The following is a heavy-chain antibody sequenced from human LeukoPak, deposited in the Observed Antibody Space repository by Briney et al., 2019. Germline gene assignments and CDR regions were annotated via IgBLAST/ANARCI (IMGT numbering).Heavy chain of an antibody. CDR1: GGSISSSSYY. CDR3: ARTPSEYYYDSSGYYYGFDP. CDR2: IYYSGST. V-gene: IGHV4-39*07. Sequence: SETLSLTCTVSGGSISSSSYYWGWIRQPPGKGLEWIGSIYYSGSTYYNPSLKSRVTISVDTSKNQFSLKLSSVTAADTAVYYCARTPSEYYYDSSGYYYGFDPWGQGTLVTVSS. J-gene: IGHJ5*02. D-gene: IGHD3-22*01.